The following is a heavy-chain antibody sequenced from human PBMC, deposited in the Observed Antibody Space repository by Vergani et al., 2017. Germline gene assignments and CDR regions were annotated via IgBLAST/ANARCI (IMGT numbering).Heavy chain of an antibody. Sequence: QVQLHESGPGLVKPSETLSLTCTVSGDSISPYFWTWIRQPPGQGLEWIGYISYSGDTNCAPSLKSRVSISLDTSKNQFSLQVNSVIPSDTAVYYCARGGWLVPDVWGQGTLVTVSS. CDR2: ISYSGDT. D-gene: IGHD2-21*02. J-gene: IGHJ4*02. CDR1: GDSISPYF. CDR3: ARGGWLVPDV. V-gene: IGHV4-59*01.